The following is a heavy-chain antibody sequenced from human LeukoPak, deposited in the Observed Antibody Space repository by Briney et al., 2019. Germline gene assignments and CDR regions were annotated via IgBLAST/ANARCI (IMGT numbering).Heavy chain of an antibody. D-gene: IGHD5-18*01. CDR3: ARGAIQLWLIGGGYFDY. CDR1: GYTFTVYY. Sequence: ASVKVSCKASGYTFTVYYMHWVRQAPGQGLEWMGWINPNSGGTNYAQKFQGWVTMTRDTSISTAYMELSRLRSDDTAVYYCARGAIQLWLIGGGYFDYWGQGTLVTVSS. J-gene: IGHJ4*02. V-gene: IGHV1-2*04. CDR2: INPNSGGT.